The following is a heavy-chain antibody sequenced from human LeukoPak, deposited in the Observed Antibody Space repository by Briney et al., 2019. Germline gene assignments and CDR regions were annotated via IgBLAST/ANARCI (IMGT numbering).Heavy chain of an antibody. CDR2: IRSKANSYAT. V-gene: IGHV3-73*01. CDR1: GFTFSGSA. D-gene: IGHD4-17*01. Sequence: TGGSLRLSCAASGFTFSGSAMHWVRQASGKGLEWVGRIRSKANSYATAYAASVKGRFTISRDDSKNTAYLQMNSLKTEDTAVYCCTSLGPTTVTKDYWGQGTLVTVSS. CDR3: TSLGPTTVTKDY. J-gene: IGHJ4*02.